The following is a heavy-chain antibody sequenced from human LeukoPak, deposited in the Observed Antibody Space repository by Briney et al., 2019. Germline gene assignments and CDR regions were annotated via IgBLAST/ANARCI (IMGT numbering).Heavy chain of an antibody. J-gene: IGHJ4*02. Sequence: GGSLRLSCEASGFTFSYHWMHWVRQVPGKGLVWVARIQNDGISTTYADSVKGRFTISRDNAKNTLYLQMISLSDEDTAVYYCGKGAEYFFDSSGLIDYWGQGTQVTVYS. D-gene: IGHD3-22*01. CDR1: GFTFSYHW. CDR2: IQNDGIST. V-gene: IGHV3-74*01. CDR3: GKGAEYFFDSSGLIDY.